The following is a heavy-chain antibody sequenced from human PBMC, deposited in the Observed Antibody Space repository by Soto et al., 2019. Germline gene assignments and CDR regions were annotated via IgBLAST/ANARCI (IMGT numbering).Heavy chain of an antibody. D-gene: IGHD3-9*01. Sequence: QVQLVQSGAEVKKPGSSVKVSCKASGGTFSSSAISWVRQAPGQGLAWMGGIIPVFGTVEYAQKFQGRVTITADESTTTVYMELSSLRSEDTAVYYCARTGNYDILTGHFDSWCQGTLVTGSA. J-gene: IGHJ4*02. CDR3: ARTGNYDILTGHFDS. CDR1: GGTFSSSA. V-gene: IGHV1-69*01. CDR2: IIPVFGTV.